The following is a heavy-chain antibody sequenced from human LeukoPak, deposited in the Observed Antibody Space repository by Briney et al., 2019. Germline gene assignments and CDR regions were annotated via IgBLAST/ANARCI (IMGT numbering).Heavy chain of an antibody. CDR3: GRLARQQPYLFHY. Sequence: SESLSLTCTVSGGSISTYSWNWIRQPPGKGLEWIGYVYYTGDTTYDPSPKSRVTISLDTSTNQSPLKVSSVTGADTAVFYYGRLARQQPYLFHYWREGTL. J-gene: IGHJ4*02. D-gene: IGHD6-13*01. CDR2: VYYTGDT. CDR1: GGSISTYS. V-gene: IGHV4-59*01.